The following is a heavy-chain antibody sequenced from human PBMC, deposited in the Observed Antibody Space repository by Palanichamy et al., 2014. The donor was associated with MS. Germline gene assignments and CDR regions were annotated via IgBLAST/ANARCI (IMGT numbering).Heavy chain of an antibody. V-gene: IGHV3-9*01. CDR2: INWNSGTI. D-gene: IGHD1-26*01. CDR3: AKDFSGIYYYFDY. J-gene: IGHJ4*02. Sequence: EVQLVESGGGLVQPGRSLKPSCAASGFTFDDYAMHWVRQAPGKGLEWVSSINWNSGTITYADSVKGRFTISRDNAKNSLYLQMNSLRVDDTALYYCAKDFSGIYYYFDYWGRGTLVTVSS. CDR1: GFTFDDYA.